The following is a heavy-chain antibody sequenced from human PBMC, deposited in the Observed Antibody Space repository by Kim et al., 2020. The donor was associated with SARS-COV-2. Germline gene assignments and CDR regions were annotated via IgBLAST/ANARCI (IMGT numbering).Heavy chain of an antibody. V-gene: IGHV5-51*01. CDR2: IYPGDSDT. J-gene: IGHJ4*02. CDR3: ARHRIGDGYNPLFDY. Sequence: GESLKISCKGSGYSFTSYWIGWVRQMPGKGLEWMGIIYPGDSDTRYSPSFQGQVTIPAEKPTSTAYLQWSSLKAPDTAMYYCARHRIGDGYNPLFDYWGQGTLVTVSS. CDR1: GYSFTSYW. D-gene: IGHD2-21*01.